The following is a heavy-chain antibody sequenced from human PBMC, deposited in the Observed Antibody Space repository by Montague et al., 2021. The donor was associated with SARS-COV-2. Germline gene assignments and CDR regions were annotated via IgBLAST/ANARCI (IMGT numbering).Heavy chain of an antibody. V-gene: IGHV2-5*02. D-gene: IGHD4-17*01. Sequence: VKPTQTLTLTCTFSGFSLSTSLVGVGWIRQPPGKSLEWLAPIXLDYYKRYSPSLKSRLTITKDTSNNQVVLTMTNMDPVDTATYYCAHRRTTVTSPYFDLWGRGTLVTVSS. CDR2: IXLDYYK. J-gene: IGHJ2*01. CDR1: GFSLSTSLVG. CDR3: AHRRTTVTSPYFDL.